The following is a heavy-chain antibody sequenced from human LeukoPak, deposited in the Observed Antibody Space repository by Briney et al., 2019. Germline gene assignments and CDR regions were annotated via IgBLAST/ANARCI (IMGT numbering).Heavy chain of an antibody. CDR2: IYYSGST. CDR3: ARELGYCSSTSCSSDWFDP. V-gene: IGHV4-59*01. CDR1: GGSTSSYY. Sequence: SETLSLTCTVSGGSTSSYYWSWIRQPPGKGLEWIGYIYYSGSTNYNPSLKSRVTISVDTSKNQFSLKLSSVTAADTAVYYCARELGYCSSTSCSSDWFDPWGQGTLVTVSS. D-gene: IGHD2-2*01. J-gene: IGHJ5*02.